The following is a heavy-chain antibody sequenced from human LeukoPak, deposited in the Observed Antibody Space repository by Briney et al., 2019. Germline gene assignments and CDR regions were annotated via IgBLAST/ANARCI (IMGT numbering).Heavy chain of an antibody. V-gene: IGHV1-3*01. CDR3: ARENDSSGSNDY. CDR2: INAGNGNT. J-gene: IGHJ4*02. Sequence: ASVKVSCKASGYTFTNYAMHWVRQAPGQRLECMGWINAGNGNTKYSQKFQGRVTMTRDTSTSTVYMELSSLRSEDTAVYYCARENDSSGSNDYWGQGTLVTVSS. CDR1: GYTFTNYA. D-gene: IGHD3-22*01.